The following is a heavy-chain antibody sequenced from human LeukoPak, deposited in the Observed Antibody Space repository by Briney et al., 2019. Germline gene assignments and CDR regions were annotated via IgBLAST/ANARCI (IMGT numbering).Heavy chain of an antibody. Sequence: GGSLRLSYAASGFTFSSYGMHWVRQAPGKGLEWVAVISYDGSNKYYADSVKGRFTISRDNSKNTLYLQMNSLRAEDTAVYYCAKGYGDYFDYWGQGTLVTVSS. V-gene: IGHV3-30*18. D-gene: IGHD4-17*01. J-gene: IGHJ4*02. CDR3: AKGYGDYFDY. CDR2: ISYDGSNK. CDR1: GFTFSSYG.